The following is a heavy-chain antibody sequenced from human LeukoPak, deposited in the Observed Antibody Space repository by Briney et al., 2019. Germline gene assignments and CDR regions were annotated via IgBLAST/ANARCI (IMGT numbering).Heavy chain of an antibody. CDR1: GFTFSSYS. Sequence: GGSLRLSCAASGFTFSSYSMNWVRQAPGKGLEWVSSSSSSSSYIFYADSVKGRVTISRDNAKNSLYLQMNSLRAEDTAVYFCARGGSSDFDYWGQGILVSVSS. CDR3: ARGGSSDFDY. V-gene: IGHV3-21*01. J-gene: IGHJ4*02. D-gene: IGHD1-26*01. CDR2: SSSSSSYI.